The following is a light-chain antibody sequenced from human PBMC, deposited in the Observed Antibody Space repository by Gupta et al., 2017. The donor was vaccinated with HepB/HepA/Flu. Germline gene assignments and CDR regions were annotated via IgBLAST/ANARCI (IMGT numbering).Light chain of an antibody. Sequence: EIVLTQSPATLSFSPGERATFSCRASQSVSSYLVWYQQKPGQAPRLIIYDASNRATGSPDRFSGSGDGKDFTLTSSRREHEDFAVYYWQQRSNWLTFGGGTKVEIK. V-gene: IGKV3-11*01. CDR1: QSVSSY. J-gene: IGKJ4*01. CDR3: QQRSNWLT. CDR2: DAS.